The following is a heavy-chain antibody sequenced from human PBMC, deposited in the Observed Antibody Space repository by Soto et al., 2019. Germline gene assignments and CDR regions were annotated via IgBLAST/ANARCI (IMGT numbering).Heavy chain of an antibody. D-gene: IGHD2-2*01. J-gene: IGHJ4*02. V-gene: IGHV1-8*02. CDR2: MNPNSGNT. CDR1: GYTFTSHY. CDR3: ARQVVPAAYDY. Sequence: ASVKVSCKASGYTFTSHYINWVRQATGQGLEWMGWMNPNSGNTGYAQKFQGRVTMTRNTSISTAYMELSSLRSEDTAVYYCARQVVPAAYDYWGQGTLVTVSS.